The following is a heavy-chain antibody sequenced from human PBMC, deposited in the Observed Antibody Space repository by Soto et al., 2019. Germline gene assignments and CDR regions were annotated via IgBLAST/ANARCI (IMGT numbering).Heavy chain of an antibody. V-gene: IGHV3-33*01. CDR3: ARGTGLEGTTLIDY. Sequence: PGGSLRLSCAASGFTFSSYGMHWVRQAPGKGLEWVAVIWYDGSNKYYADSVKGRFTISRDNSKNTLYLQMNSLRAEDTAVYYCARGTGLEGTTLIDYWGQGTLVTVSS. CDR2: IWYDGSNK. CDR1: GFTFSSYG. J-gene: IGHJ4*02. D-gene: IGHD3-3*01.